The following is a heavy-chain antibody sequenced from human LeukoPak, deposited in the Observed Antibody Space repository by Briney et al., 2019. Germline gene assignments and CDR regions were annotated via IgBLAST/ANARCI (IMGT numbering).Heavy chain of an antibody. J-gene: IGHJ4*02. CDR2: IYYSGST. Sequence: SETLSLTCTVSGGSISSGGYYWSWIRQHPGKGLEWIGYIYYSGSTYYNPSLKSRVTISVDTSKNQFSLKLSSVTAADTAVYYCARGSGSSGGEFDYWGQGTLVTVSS. D-gene: IGHD6-6*01. V-gene: IGHV4-31*03. CDR3: ARGSGSSGGEFDY. CDR1: GGSISSGGYY.